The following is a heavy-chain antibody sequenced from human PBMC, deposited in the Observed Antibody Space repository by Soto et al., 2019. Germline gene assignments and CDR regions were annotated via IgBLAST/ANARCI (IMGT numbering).Heavy chain of an antibody. Sequence: QIHLVQSGAEVKKPGSSVKISCKASGGTFSNYAISWVRQAPGQWLEWMGGITPIFDTTNYAQKFQGTLTITADTSTSTTYMELSGLRSDDTAIYFCARYTNSLNNWFDHWGQGTLVTVSS. CDR1: GGTFSNYA. V-gene: IGHV1-69*06. CDR2: ITPIFDTT. CDR3: ARYTNSLNNWFDH. J-gene: IGHJ5*02. D-gene: IGHD1-1*01.